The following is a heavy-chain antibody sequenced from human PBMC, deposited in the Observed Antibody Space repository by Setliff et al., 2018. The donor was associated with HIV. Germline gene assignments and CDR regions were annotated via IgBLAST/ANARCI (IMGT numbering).Heavy chain of an antibody. CDR2: IYYSGRT. CDR1: GGSIRSTSYY. V-gene: IGHV4-39*07. CDR3: AIRSRLGGSSNYFDS. D-gene: IGHD1-26*01. J-gene: IGHJ4*02. Sequence: PSETLSLTCTVSGGSIRSTSYYWGWIRQPPGKGLEWIGSIYYSGRTYYNSSLKSRVTISVDLSKKQISLKLSSVTAADTAIYYCAIRSRLGGSSNYFDSWGQGALVTVSS.